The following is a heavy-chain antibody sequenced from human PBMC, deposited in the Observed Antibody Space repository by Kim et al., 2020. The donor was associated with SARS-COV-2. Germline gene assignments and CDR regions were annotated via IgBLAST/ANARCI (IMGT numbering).Heavy chain of an antibody. Sequence: GGSLRLSCAASGFTFSDYYMSWIRQAPGKGLEWVSYISSSSSYTNYADSVKGRFTISRDNAKNSLYLQMNSLRAEDTAVYYCARWGLRWKTPVDYWGQGTLVTVSS. CDR3: ARWGLRWKTPVDY. V-gene: IGHV3-11*03. CDR2: ISSSSSYT. CDR1: GFTFSDYY. D-gene: IGHD4-17*01. J-gene: IGHJ4*02.